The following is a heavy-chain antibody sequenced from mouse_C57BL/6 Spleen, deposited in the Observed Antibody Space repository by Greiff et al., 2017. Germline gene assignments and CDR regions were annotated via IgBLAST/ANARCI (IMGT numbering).Heavy chain of an antibody. V-gene: IGHV1-81*01. Sequence: QVQLQQSGAELARPGASVKLSCKASGYTFTSYGISWVKQRTGQGLEWIGEIYPRSGNTYYNEKFKGKATLTADKSSSTAYMELRSLTSEDSAVYFCARGNYDYDGGGFDYWGQGTTLTVSS. CDR2: IYPRSGNT. J-gene: IGHJ2*01. D-gene: IGHD2-4*01. CDR3: ARGNYDYDGGGFDY. CDR1: GYTFTSYG.